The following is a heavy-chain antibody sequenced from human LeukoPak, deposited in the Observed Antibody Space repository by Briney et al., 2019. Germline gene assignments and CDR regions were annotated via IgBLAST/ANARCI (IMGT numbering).Heavy chain of an antibody. V-gene: IGHV4-61*01. Sequence: SETLSLTCTVSGDSVSNGNYYWSWLRQPPGKGLEWIGYIYYSGSTNYNPSLKSRVTISVDTSKNQFSLKLSSVTAADTAVYYCASGPKQGFDIWGQGTMVTVSS. CDR3: ASGPKQGFDI. J-gene: IGHJ3*02. CDR1: GDSVSNGNYY. CDR2: IYYSGST.